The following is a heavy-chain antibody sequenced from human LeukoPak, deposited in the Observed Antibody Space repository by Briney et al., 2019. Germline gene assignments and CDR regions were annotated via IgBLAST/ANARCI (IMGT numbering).Heavy chain of an antibody. D-gene: IGHD3-22*01. CDR1: GFTFSSYS. J-gene: IGHJ4*02. Sequence: GGSLRLSCAASGFTFSSYSMNWVRQAPGKGLEWVSYISSSSTIYYADSVKGRFTISRDNAKNSLYLQMNSLRAEDTAVYYCARDLYRTVVVPHYFDYWGQGTLVTVSS. CDR2: ISSSSTI. CDR3: ARDLYRTVVVPHYFDY. V-gene: IGHV3-48*04.